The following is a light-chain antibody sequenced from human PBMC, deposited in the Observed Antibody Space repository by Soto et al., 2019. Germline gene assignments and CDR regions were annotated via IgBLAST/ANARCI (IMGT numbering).Light chain of an antibody. Sequence: QSALTQPASVSGSPGQSITISCTGTSSDVGGYNYVSWYQQHPVKAPKLMIYDVTNRPSGVSDRFSGSKSGNTASLTISGLQAEDEADYYCSSYTSSSTAYVFGTGTKVTGL. V-gene: IGLV2-14*01. CDR2: DVT. J-gene: IGLJ1*01. CDR1: SSDVGGYNY. CDR3: SSYTSSSTAYV.